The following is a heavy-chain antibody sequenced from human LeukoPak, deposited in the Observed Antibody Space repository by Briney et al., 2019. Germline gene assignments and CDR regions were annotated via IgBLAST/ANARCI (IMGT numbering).Heavy chain of an antibody. Sequence: SQTLSLTCTVFGGSISSGDYYWSWIRQPPGKGLEWIGYISYSGSTYYNPSLESRVTISVGMSKNQLSLKLYSVTAADTAVYYYAREESGYVDYWGQGTPVTVSS. CDR1: GGSISSGDYY. V-gene: IGHV4-30-4*08. D-gene: IGHD3-3*01. CDR2: ISYSGST. CDR3: AREESGYVDY. J-gene: IGHJ4*02.